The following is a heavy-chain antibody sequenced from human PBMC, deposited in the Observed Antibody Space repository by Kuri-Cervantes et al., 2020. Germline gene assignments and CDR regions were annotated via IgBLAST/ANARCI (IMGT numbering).Heavy chain of an antibody. CDR3: ARDSGSYYFDY. J-gene: IGHJ4*02. CDR1: GYTFTSYD. V-gene: IGHV1-8*03. D-gene: IGHD1-26*01. CDR2: ITPFNGNT. Sequence: ASVKVSCKASGYTFTSYDINWVRQAPGQALEWMGWITPFNGNTNYAQKFQDRVTITRDTSIRTAYMELSRLRSDDTAVYYCARDSGSYYFDYWGQGTLVTVSS.